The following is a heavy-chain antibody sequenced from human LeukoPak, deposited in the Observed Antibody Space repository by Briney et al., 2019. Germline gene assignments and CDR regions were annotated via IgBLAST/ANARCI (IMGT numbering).Heavy chain of an antibody. V-gene: IGHV1-69*04. CDR2: IIPILGIA. D-gene: IGHD2-2*01. Sequence: ASVKVSCKASGGTFSSYAISWVRQAPGQGLEWMGRIIPILGIANYAQKFQGRVTITADKSTSTAYMELSSLRSEDTAVYYCARSRVVPAALGAFDYWGQGTLVTVSS. CDR3: ARSRVVPAALGAFDY. CDR1: GGTFSSYA. J-gene: IGHJ4*02.